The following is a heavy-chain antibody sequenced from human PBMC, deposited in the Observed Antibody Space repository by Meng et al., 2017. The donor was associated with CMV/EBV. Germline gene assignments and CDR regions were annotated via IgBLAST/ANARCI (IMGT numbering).Heavy chain of an antibody. Sequence: ASVKVSCKASGYTFTSYYMHWVRQAPGQGLEWMGIINPSGCSTSYAQKLQGRVTMTRDTSTSTVYMELSSMRSEDTAVYYCARDSGYAGGGDYWGQGTLVTVSS. CDR1: GYTFTSYY. CDR2: INPSGCST. J-gene: IGHJ4*02. D-gene: IGHD5-12*01. CDR3: ARDSGYAGGGDY. V-gene: IGHV1-46*01.